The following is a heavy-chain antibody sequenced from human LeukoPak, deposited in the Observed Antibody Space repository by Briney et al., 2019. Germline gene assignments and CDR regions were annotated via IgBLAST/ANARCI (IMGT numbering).Heavy chain of an antibody. J-gene: IGHJ5*02. CDR2: IYSSGNT. D-gene: IGHD6-13*01. Sequence: SETLSLTCAVSGASISSSNYYWGWVRQSPGKGLEWIGNIYSSGNTYYNASLKSRVTMYIDTSKNQFSLKLNSVTAADTAVYYCARIYSSSWFLNWFDPWGQGTLVTVSS. CDR3: ARIYSSSWFLNWFDP. V-gene: IGHV4-39*01. CDR1: GASISSSNYY.